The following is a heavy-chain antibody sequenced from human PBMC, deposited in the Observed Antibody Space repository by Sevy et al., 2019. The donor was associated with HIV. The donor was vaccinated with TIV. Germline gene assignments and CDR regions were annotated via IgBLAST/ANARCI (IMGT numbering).Heavy chain of an antibody. CDR2: IYYSGST. D-gene: IGHD2-2*01. Sequence: SETLSLTCTVSGGSISSYYWSWIRQPPGKGLEWIGYIYYSGSTNYNPSLKSRVTISVDTSKNQFSLKLSSVTAADMAVYYCARVGYCSSTSCYDFDYWGQGTLVTVSS. J-gene: IGHJ4*02. CDR3: ARVGYCSSTSCYDFDY. V-gene: IGHV4-59*01. CDR1: GGSISSYY.